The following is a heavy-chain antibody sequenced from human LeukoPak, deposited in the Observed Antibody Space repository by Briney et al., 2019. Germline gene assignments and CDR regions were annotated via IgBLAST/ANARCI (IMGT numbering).Heavy chain of an antibody. CDR1: GYTFTSYG. CDR2: INAYNGNT. V-gene: IGHV1-18*01. CDR3: ARDRPTGTTLYYYYGMDV. Sequence: ASVKVSCKASGYTFTSYGISWVRQAPGQGLEWMGWINAYNGNTNYAQKLQGRVTMTTDTSTSTAYMELRSLRSDDTAVYYCARDRPTGTTLYYYYGMDVWGQGTTVTVSS. D-gene: IGHD1-1*01. J-gene: IGHJ6*02.